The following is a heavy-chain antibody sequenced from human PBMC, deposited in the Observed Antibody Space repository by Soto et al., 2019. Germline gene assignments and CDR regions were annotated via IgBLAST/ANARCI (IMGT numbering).Heavy chain of an antibody. CDR3: ARARCSSGKCYYFDY. CDR1: GFTFSSYN. CDR2: ISRSGDRT. D-gene: IGHD2-15*01. J-gene: IGHJ4*02. V-gene: IGHV3-64*02. Sequence: EVQLVESGEGLVQPGGSLRLSCAASGFTFSSYNIHWIRQAPGKGLEFVSAISRSGDRTYYADSVKGRFTITRDNSKNAVWLQMGSRGAEDMSVYYCARARCSSGKCYYFDYWGRGALVSVSS.